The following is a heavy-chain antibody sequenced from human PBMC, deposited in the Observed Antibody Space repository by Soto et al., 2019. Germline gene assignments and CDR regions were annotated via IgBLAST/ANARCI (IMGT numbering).Heavy chain of an antibody. D-gene: IGHD3-22*01. CDR2: ISAYNGNT. Sequence: ASVKVSCKASGYTFTSYGISWVRQAPGQGLEWMGWISAYNGNTNYAQKLQGRVTMTTDTSTSTAYMELRSLRSDDTAVYYCARAYYYDSSGYYDRFDYWGQGTLVSVSS. CDR1: GYTFTSYG. CDR3: ARAYYYDSSGYYDRFDY. J-gene: IGHJ4*02. V-gene: IGHV1-18*01.